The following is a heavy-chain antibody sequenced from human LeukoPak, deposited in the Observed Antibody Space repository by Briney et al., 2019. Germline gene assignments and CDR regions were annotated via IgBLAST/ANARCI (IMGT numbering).Heavy chain of an antibody. CDR1: GGSISSGSYY. Sequence: SETLSLTCTVSGGSISSGSYYWSWIRQPAGKGLEWIGRIYLSGSTNYNPSLKSRVTISVDTSKNQFSLKLSSVTAADTAVYYCARGRVGGLFALRVHFDYWGQGTLVTVSS. CDR2: IYLSGST. J-gene: IGHJ4*02. CDR3: ARGRVGGLFALRVHFDY. V-gene: IGHV4-61*02. D-gene: IGHD4-23*01.